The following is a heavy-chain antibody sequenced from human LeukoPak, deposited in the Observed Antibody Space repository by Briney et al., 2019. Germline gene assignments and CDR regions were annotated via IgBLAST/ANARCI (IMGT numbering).Heavy chain of an antibody. V-gene: IGHV3-53*01. J-gene: IGHJ1*01. Sequence: GGSLRLSCVASGFTVSTNHMNWVRQAPGRGLEWVSVIHNGGSTYYADSVKGRFTISRDNSKDTLYLQLNSLRVEDTAVYYCATSIVGFTYDEHFQHWGQGTLVTVSS. CDR3: ATSIVGFTYDEHFQH. D-gene: IGHD1-26*01. CDR2: IHNGGST. CDR1: GFTVSTNH.